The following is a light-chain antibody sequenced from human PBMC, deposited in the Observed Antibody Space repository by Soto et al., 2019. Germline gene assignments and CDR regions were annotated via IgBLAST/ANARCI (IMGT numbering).Light chain of an antibody. CDR1: QSVSSN. Sequence: EIVMTQSPATLPVSPGERATLSCRASQSVSSNLAWYQQKPGQAPRLLFYGASTRATGIPARFSGSGSGTDFALTISSLQSEDFAVYYCQQYNDWPPMYTFGQGTKLEIK. J-gene: IGKJ2*01. V-gene: IGKV3-15*01. CDR2: GAS. CDR3: QQYNDWPPMYT.